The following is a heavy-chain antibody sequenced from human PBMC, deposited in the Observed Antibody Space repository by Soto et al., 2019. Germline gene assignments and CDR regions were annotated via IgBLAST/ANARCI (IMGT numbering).Heavy chain of an antibody. J-gene: IGHJ3*01. Sequence: GGSLRLSCVGSGFRFSDYPLNWARQAPGQGLEWVANINRRGTSTNYVDSVRGRFSTSRDDAKSSLFLQMNSLRPDDTALYYCVKDLYSTADHDPFHFWGQGTMVTVSS. CDR3: VKDLYSTADHDPFHF. D-gene: IGHD2-8*02. CDR1: GFRFSDYP. CDR2: INRRGTST. V-gene: IGHV3-7*03.